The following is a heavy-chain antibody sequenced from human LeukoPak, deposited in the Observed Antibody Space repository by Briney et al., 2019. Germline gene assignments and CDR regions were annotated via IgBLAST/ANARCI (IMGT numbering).Heavy chain of an antibody. Sequence: GGSLRLSCAASGFTFGSYAMSWVRQAPGKGLEWVSDINGSGGSTYYTDSVKGRFTISRDNSKNTLYLQMNSLRAEDTAVYYCARDLYHYFDYWGQGTLVTVSS. V-gene: IGHV3-23*01. CDR1: GFTFGSYA. CDR2: INGSGGST. J-gene: IGHJ4*02. CDR3: ARDLYHYFDY. D-gene: IGHD5/OR15-5a*01.